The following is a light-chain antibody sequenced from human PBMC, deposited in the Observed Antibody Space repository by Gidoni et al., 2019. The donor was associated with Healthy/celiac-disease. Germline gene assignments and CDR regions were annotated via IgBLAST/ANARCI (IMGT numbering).Light chain of an antibody. CDR2: LGS. Sequence: DIVMTQSPLSLPVTPGEPASISCRSSQSLLHSNGYNYLDWYLQKPGQSPQLLIYLGSNRASGVPDRFSSSGSGTDFTLKISRVEAEDVGVYYCMQALQTPCSFGQGTKLEIK. J-gene: IGKJ2*04. V-gene: IGKV2-28*01. CDR1: QSLLHSNGYNY. CDR3: MQALQTPCS.